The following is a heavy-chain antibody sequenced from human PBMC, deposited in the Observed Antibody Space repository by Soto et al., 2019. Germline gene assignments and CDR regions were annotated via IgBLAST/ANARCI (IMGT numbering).Heavy chain of an antibody. D-gene: IGHD1-26*01. CDR3: AKGSGNYLVYAFDF. CDR2: ISASGFNT. CDR1: GFSFNTYA. J-gene: IGHJ3*01. V-gene: IGHV3-23*01. Sequence: VGSLRLSCAASGFSFNTYAMSWVRQAPGKGLEWVAAISASGFNTFYPDSVNYRFTISRDNSKNTLSLQMDSLRAEDTAVYYCAKGSGNYLVYAFDFWGQGTMVT.